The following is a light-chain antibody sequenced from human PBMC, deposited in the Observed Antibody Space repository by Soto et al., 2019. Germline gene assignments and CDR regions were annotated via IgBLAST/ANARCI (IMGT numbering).Light chain of an antibody. V-gene: IGLV1-40*01. CDR2: GDI. CDR1: SSNIGTGYD. J-gene: IGLJ1*01. Sequence: QSVLTQPPSVSGAPGQRVTISCTGSSSNIGTGYDVHWYQQLPGKVPKLPISGDINRPSGVPDRFSGSKSGTSASLAITGLQAEDEADYYCQSYDTSLGGSYVFGTGTKVTVL. CDR3: QSYDTSLGGSYV.